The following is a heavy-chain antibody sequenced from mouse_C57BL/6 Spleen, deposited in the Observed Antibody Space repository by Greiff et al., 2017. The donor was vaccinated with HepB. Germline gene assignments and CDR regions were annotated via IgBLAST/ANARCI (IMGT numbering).Heavy chain of an antibody. J-gene: IGHJ1*03. Sequence: EVQLVESGGGLVQPGGSLSLSCAASGFTFTDYFMSWVRQPPGKALEWLGFIRNKANGYTTEYSASVKGRFTISRDNSQSILYLQMNALRAEDSATYYCARSRLYSNYGYFDVWGTGTTVTVSS. CDR3: ARSRLYSNYGYFDV. V-gene: IGHV7-3*01. CDR1: GFTFTDYF. CDR2: IRNKANGYTT. D-gene: IGHD2-5*01.